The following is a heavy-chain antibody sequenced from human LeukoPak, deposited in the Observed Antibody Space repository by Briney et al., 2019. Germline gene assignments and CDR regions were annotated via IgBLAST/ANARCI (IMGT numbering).Heavy chain of an antibody. CDR2: INHSGST. D-gene: IGHD5-18*01. J-gene: IGHJ6*03. V-gene: IGHV4-34*01. CDR1: GGSFSGYY. CDR3: ARTEESGYSYRYFGYYYYMDV. Sequence: SETLSLTCAVYGGSFSGYYWSWIRQPPGKGLEWIGEINHSGSTNYNPSLKSRVTISVDTSKNQFSLKLSSVTAADTAVYYCARTEESGYSYRYFGYYYYMDVWGKGTTVTVSS.